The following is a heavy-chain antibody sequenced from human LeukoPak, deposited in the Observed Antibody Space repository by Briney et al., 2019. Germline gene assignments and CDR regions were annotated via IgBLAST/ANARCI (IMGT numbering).Heavy chain of an antibody. Sequence: ASVKVSCKASGYTFTSYDINWVRKAAGQGLEWMGWMNSNSGNTGYVQKFQGRVTMTRNTSISTAYMELSSLRSEDTAVYYCARVLLDGSGNNWFDPWGQGTLVTVSS. CDR2: MNSNSGNT. J-gene: IGHJ5*02. CDR3: ARVLLDGSGNNWFDP. D-gene: IGHD3-10*01. V-gene: IGHV1-8*01. CDR1: GYTFTSYD.